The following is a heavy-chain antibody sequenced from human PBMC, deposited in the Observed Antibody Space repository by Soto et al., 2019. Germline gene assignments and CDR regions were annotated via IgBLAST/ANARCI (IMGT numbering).Heavy chain of an antibody. CDR2: IWYDGSNK. CDR1: GFTFSSYG. Sequence: LRLSCAASGFTFSSYGMHWVLQAPGKGLEWVAVIWYDGSNKYYADSVKGRFTISRDNSKNTLYLQMNSLRSEDTAVYYCARGYRNYYDSSGYSNWFDPWGQGTLVTVSS. J-gene: IGHJ5*02. D-gene: IGHD3-22*01. V-gene: IGHV3-33*01. CDR3: ARGYRNYYDSSGYSNWFDP.